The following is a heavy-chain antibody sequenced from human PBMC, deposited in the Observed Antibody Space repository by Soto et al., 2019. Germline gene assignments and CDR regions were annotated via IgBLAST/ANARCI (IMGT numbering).Heavy chain of an antibody. CDR3: AKDRTYDFWGGQRYFDY. Sequence: VQLLESGGSLVQPGGSLSLSCVASGFTFGSYAMNWVRHAPGKGLEWISAISGGSDATFYADSVKGRFTISRDDSKNTLYLQLQSLRDDDTAVYYCAKDRTYDFWGGQRYFDYWGQGTLITVSS. CDR2: ISGGSDAT. V-gene: IGHV3-23*01. D-gene: IGHD3-3*01. CDR1: GFTFGSYA. J-gene: IGHJ4*02.